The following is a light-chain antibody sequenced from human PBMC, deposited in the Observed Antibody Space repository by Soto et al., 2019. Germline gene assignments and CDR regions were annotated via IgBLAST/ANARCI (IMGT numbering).Light chain of an antibody. J-gene: IGKJ1*01. Sequence: DIPMTQSPSTLSASVGDRVTITCRASQSISSWLAWYQQKPGKAPKLLIYKASSLESGVPSRFSGSGSGTESNLTISSLQPDDFATYYCQQYNSYLWTFGQGTKVEIK. CDR2: KAS. V-gene: IGKV1-5*03. CDR1: QSISSW. CDR3: QQYNSYLWT.